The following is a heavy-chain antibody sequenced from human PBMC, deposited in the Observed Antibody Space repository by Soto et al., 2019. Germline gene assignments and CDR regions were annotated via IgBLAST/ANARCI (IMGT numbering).Heavy chain of an antibody. J-gene: IGHJ6*02. CDR2: IYWDDDK. CDR3: SLMESRVAPYRMDF. Sequence: SGPTLVNPTQTLTLTCTFSGFSLDTSGVGVGWIRQPPGKALEWLTLIYWDDDKRYSPSLRSRLTITKDTSKNQVVLTRTNMDPVDTATYYCSLMESRVAPYRMDFWGQGSKVPVSS. D-gene: IGHD3-3*01. CDR1: GFSLDTSGVG. V-gene: IGHV2-5*02.